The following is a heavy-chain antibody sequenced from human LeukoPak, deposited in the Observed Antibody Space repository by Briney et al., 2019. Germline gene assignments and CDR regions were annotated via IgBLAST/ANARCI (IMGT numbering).Heavy chain of an antibody. J-gene: IGHJ4*02. V-gene: IGHV4-4*09. CDR3: ARHSGRGLAARLFDY. D-gene: IGHD6-6*01. CDR2: IYTSGGT. CDR1: GGSISSYY. Sequence: SETLSPTCTVSGGSISSYYWNWIRQPPGKGLEWIGYIYTSGGTNYNPSLKSRVTISVDTSKNQFSLKLSSVTAAETAVYYSARHSGRGLAARLFDYWGQGTLVTVSS.